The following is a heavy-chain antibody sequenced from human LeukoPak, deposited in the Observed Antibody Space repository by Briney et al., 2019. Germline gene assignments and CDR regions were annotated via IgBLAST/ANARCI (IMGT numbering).Heavy chain of an antibody. CDR3: ARHRDNSSGWPYFDY. CDR1: GGSFSGYY. CDR2: INHSGST. J-gene: IGHJ4*02. D-gene: IGHD6-19*01. V-gene: IGHV4-34*01. Sequence: PSETLSLTCAVYGGSFSGYYWSWIRQPPGKGLEWIGEINHSGSTNYNPSLKSRVTISVDTSKNQFSLKLSSVTAADTAVYYCARHRDNSSGWPYFDYWGQGTLVTVSS.